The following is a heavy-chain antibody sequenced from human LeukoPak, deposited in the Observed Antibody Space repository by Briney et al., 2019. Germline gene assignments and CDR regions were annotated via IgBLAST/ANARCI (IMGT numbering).Heavy chain of an antibody. V-gene: IGHV4-39*07. CDR2: IYYGGST. D-gene: IGHD6-13*01. J-gene: IGHJ2*01. Sequence: SETLSLTCTVSGGSISSSSYYWGWIRQPPGKGLEWIGSIYYGGSTYYNPSLESRVTILVDTSKNQFSLNLSSVTAADTAVYYCARAQLVHGDWYFDLWGRGTLVTVSS. CDR3: ARAQLVHGDWYFDL. CDR1: GGSISSSSYY.